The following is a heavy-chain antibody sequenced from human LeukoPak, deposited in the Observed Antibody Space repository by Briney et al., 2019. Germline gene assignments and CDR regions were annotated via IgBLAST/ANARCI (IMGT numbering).Heavy chain of an antibody. D-gene: IGHD3-10*01. J-gene: IGHJ4*02. V-gene: IGHV3-48*01. CDR3: ARDPYYYGSGSYRLDY. CDR2: ISSSSSTI. CDR1: GFTFSSYS. Sequence: PGGSLRLSCAASGFTFSSYSMNWVRQAPGKGLEWVSYISSSSSTIYYADSVKGRFTISRDNAKNSLYLQMNSLRAEDTAVYYCARDPYYYGSGSYRLDYWGQGTLVTVSS.